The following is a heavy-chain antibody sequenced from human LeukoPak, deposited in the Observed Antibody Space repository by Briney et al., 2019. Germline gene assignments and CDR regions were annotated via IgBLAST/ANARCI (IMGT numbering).Heavy chain of an antibody. CDR1: GFTSSSFG. Sequence: GGSLRLSCAASGFTSSSFGMSWVRQAPGKWLEWVSTISGSGSITYYADSMKGRFTISRDNSKNTLYLQVNSLRAEDTAVYYCAKDLWSVVTLTLDYWGQGTLVTVSS. D-gene: IGHD2-21*02. V-gene: IGHV3-23*01. CDR2: ISGSGSIT. CDR3: AKDLWSVVTLTLDY. J-gene: IGHJ4*02.